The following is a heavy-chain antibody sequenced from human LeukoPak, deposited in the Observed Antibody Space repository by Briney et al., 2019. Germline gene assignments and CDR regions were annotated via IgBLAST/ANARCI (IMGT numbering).Heavy chain of an antibody. V-gene: IGHV3-30*04. CDR2: ISYDGGSK. CDR1: GFIFSYYA. J-gene: IGHJ4*02. Sequence: GESLRLSCAASGFIFSYYAMQGGRQAPGRGGVGWVVISYDGGSKYYAESVKGRFTIFRDNSKNTLYLQMNSLRAEDMAVYFCARDERATTYYDTLSFHYCGQGPLAPVSS. D-gene: IGHD5-24*01. CDR3: ARDERATTYYDTLSFHY.